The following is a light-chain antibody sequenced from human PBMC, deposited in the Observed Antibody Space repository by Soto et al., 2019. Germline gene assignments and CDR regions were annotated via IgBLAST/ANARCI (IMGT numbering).Light chain of an antibody. Sequence: IKMTQSPSSLSASLGDRVTITCRARQSISSYLNWYQQKPGKAPKLLIYAASSLQSGVPSRFSGSGSGTDFTLTISSLQPEDFATYYCQQSYSTPWTFGQGTKVDVK. CDR1: QSISSY. CDR3: QQSYSTPWT. J-gene: IGKJ1*01. CDR2: AAS. V-gene: IGKV1-39*01.